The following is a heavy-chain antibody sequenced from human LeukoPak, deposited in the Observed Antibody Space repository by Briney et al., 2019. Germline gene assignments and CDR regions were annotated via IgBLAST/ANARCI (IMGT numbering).Heavy chain of an antibody. Sequence: ASVKVSCKASGYTFTSYDINWVRQATGQGLEWMGWMNPNSGNTGYAQKFQGRVTMTRNTSISTAYMELSSLRSEDTAVYYCARASPYGSGSYPKSKRYYFDYWGQGTLVTVSS. CDR3: ARASPYGSGSYPKSKRYYFDY. CDR2: MNPNSGNT. V-gene: IGHV1-8*01. D-gene: IGHD3-10*01. J-gene: IGHJ4*02. CDR1: GYTFTSYD.